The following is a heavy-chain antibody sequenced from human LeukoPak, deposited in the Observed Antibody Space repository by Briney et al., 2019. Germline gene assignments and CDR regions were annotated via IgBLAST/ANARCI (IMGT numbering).Heavy chain of an antibody. J-gene: IGHJ3*02. D-gene: IGHD3-22*01. Sequence: SETLSLTCTVSGYSISTGYYWDWIRQPPGKGLEWIGTFYHGGSTYYNPSLKSRVTISVDTSKNQFSLKLSSVTAADTAVYYCARLSGITMIVVLISDAFDIWGQGTMVTVSS. CDR3: ARLSGITMIVVLISDAFDI. CDR2: FYHGGST. CDR1: GYSISTGYY. V-gene: IGHV4-38-2*02.